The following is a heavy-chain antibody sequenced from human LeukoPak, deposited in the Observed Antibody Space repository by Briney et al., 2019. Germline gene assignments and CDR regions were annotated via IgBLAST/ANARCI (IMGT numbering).Heavy chain of an antibody. J-gene: IGHJ4*02. CDR3: AREGPTTSYSSSWGYFDY. V-gene: IGHV3-21*01. Sequence: AGSLRLSCAASGVTFSSYSMNWVRQAPGKGREWVSSIISSSSYIYYADSVKGRVTISRDNAKNSLYLQMNSLRAEDTAVYYCAREGPTTSYSSSWGYFDYWGQGTLVTVSS. CDR1: GVTFSSYS. D-gene: IGHD6-13*01. CDR2: IISSSSYI.